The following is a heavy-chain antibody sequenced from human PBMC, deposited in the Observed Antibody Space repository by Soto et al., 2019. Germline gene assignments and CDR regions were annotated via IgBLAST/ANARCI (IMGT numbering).Heavy chain of an antibody. CDR3: ASYHLNSYYYGMDV. CDR2: ISAYNGNT. CDR1: SYTFTSYG. V-gene: IGHV1-18*01. Sequence: QVQLVQSGAEVKKPGASVKVSCKASSYTFTSYGISWVRQAPGQGLEWMGWISAYNGNTNYAQKLQGRVTMTTDTSTSTAYIELRSLRSDDTAVYYCASYHLNSYYYGMDVWGQGTTVTVSS. J-gene: IGHJ6*02.